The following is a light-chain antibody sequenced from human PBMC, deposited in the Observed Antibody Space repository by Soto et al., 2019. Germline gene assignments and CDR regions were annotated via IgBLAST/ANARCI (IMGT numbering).Light chain of an antibody. Sequence: DIQMTQSPSSLSASVGDRVTITCRASQSISSRLNWYQQKPGKAPKLLIYSASNLQSEVPSRFSGSGSGTDFTLTISSLQPEDFASYYCQQSYNFPWTFGQGTKVEIK. J-gene: IGKJ1*01. CDR2: SAS. CDR3: QQSYNFPWT. V-gene: IGKV1-39*01. CDR1: QSISSR.